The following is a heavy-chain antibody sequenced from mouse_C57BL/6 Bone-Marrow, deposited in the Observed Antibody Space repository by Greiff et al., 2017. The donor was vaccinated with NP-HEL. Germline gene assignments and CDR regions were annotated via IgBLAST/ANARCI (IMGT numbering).Heavy chain of an antibody. CDR2: INYDGSST. CDR3: AREVTTSLFDY. V-gene: IGHV5-16*01. CDR1: GFTFSDYY. Sequence: EVKLVESEGGLVQPGSSMKLSCTASGFTFSDYYMAWVRQVPEKGLEWVANINYDGSSTYYLDSLKSRFIISRDNAKNILYLQMSSLKSEDTATYYCAREVTTSLFDYWGQGTTLTVSS. D-gene: IGHD2-2*01. J-gene: IGHJ2*01.